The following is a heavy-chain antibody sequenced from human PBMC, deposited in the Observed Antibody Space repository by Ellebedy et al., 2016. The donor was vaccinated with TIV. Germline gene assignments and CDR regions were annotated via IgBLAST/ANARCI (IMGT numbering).Heavy chain of an antibody. D-gene: IGHD3-16*01. V-gene: IGHV3-72*01. Sequence: GESLKISCAASGFSFSDWYMDWVRPAPGRGLEWVGRIKNKADSYTTHYAASVKGRFTISRDNSKNSLYLQMDSLNTEDTAVYYCARDNWGSYDYWGQGTLVTVSS. J-gene: IGHJ4*02. CDR2: IKNKADSYTT. CDR3: ARDNWGSYDY. CDR1: GFSFSDWY.